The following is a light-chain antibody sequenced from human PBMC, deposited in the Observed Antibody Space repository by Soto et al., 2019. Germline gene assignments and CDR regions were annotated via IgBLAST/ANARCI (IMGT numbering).Light chain of an antibody. CDR2: GAI. V-gene: IGKV3-15*01. J-gene: IGKJ1*01. CDR3: QQYNNWPLT. CDR1: QSVGGD. Sequence: EVVMTQSPATLSVSPGERVTLSCGASQSVGGDVAWYQQKPGQAPRLLIFGAITRATGVPARFSGSGSGTESTLTISSLQSEDFAVYYCQQYNNWPLTFGQGTRVEL.